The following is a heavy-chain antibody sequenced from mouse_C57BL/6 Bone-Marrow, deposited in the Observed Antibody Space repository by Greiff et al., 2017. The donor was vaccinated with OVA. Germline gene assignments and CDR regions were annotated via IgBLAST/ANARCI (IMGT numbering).Heavy chain of an antibody. CDR1: GYSITSGYY. CDR2: IRYDGSN. J-gene: IGHJ2*01. D-gene: IGHD1-1*01. Sequence: EVKLLESGPGLVKPSQSLSLTCSVTGYSITSGYYWNWIRQFPGNKLEWMGYIRYDGSNNYNPSLKNRISITRDTSKNQFFLKLNSVTTEDTATYYCARGITWGQGTTLTVSS. V-gene: IGHV3-6*01. CDR3: ARGIT.